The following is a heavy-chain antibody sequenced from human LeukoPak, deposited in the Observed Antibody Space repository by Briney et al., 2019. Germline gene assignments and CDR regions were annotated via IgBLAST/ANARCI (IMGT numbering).Heavy chain of an antibody. D-gene: IGHD3/OR15-3a*01. V-gene: IGHV4-39*01. CDR3: ARQTGSGLFILP. CDR1: GSSISSSSWY. J-gene: IGHJ4*02. CDR2: IYYSGST. Sequence: SETLSHTCTVSGSSISSSSWYWGWIRQPPGKGLEWIGSIYYSGSTYYNASLKSQVSISIDTSKNQFSLRLTSVTAADTAVYYCARQTGSGLFILPGGQGTLVTVSS.